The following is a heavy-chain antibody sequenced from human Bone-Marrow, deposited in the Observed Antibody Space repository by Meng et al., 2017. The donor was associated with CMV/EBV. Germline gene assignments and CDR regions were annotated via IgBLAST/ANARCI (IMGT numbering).Heavy chain of an antibody. V-gene: IGHV3-74*01. J-gene: IGHJ4*02. CDR1: GFTLSSNW. Sequence: GGSLRLSCSASGFTLSSNWMHWVRQAPGKGLVWVSRINSDGGSTNYADSVKGRSTISRDNARNTLHLQMNSLRADDTAVYYCAGTYSSPLDFWGRGTLVTVSS. D-gene: IGHD3-22*01. CDR3: AGTYSSPLDF. CDR2: INSDGGST.